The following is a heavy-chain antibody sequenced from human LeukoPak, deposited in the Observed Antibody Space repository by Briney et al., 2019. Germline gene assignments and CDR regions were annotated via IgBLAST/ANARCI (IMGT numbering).Heavy chain of an antibody. V-gene: IGHV3-30*03. CDR3: ATVHDTYYYGSGSFDAFDI. CDR1: GFTFSSYG. CDR2: ISYDGSNK. Sequence: GGSLRLSCAASGFTFSSYGMHWVRQAPGKGLEWVAVISYDGSNKYYADSVKGRFTISRDNSKNTLYLQMNSLRAEDTAVYYCATVHDTYYYGSGSFDAFDIWGQGTMVTVSS. D-gene: IGHD3-10*01. J-gene: IGHJ3*02.